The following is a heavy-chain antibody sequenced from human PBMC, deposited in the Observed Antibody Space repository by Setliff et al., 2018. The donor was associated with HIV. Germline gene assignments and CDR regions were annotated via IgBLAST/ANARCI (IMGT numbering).Heavy chain of an antibody. V-gene: IGHV4-34*01. CDR1: GGSLSSYY. CDR2: IHPTGHI. J-gene: IGHJ6*02. D-gene: IGHD2-2*01. Sequence: SETLSLTCVAYGGSLSSYYWNWIRQTPGKGLEWIGEIHPTGHINYNPSYKSRVTVSLDTSKIQFSLKLNSVTAADTAVYYCARGHCSGTNCYGVDYYGMDVWGQGTTVTVSS. CDR3: ARGHCSGTNCYGVDYYGMDV.